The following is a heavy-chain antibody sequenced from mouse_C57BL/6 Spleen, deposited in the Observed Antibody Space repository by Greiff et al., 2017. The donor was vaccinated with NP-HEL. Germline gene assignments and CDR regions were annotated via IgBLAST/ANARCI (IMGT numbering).Heavy chain of an antibody. D-gene: IGHD1-1*01. CDR1: GYAFSSSW. CDR2: IYPGDGDT. CDR3: ARDYYGSKDY. Sequence: QVQLQQSGPELVKPGASVKISCKASGYAFSSSWMNWVKQRPGKGLELIGRIYPGDGDTNYNGKFKGKATLTADKSSSTADMQLSSLTSEDSAVYFCARDYYGSKDYWGQGTSVTVSS. V-gene: IGHV1-82*01. J-gene: IGHJ4*01.